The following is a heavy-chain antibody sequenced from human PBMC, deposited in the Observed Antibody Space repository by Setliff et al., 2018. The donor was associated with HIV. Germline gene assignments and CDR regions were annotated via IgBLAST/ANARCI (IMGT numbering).Heavy chain of an antibody. J-gene: IGHJ6*04. D-gene: IGHD5-18*01. CDR1: GDSISSGGYY. V-gene: IGHV4-31*01. CDR2: VYYSGSP. CDR3: ARYPADTASSDA. Sequence: SETLSLTCTVSGDSISSGGYYWSWIRQHPGKGLEWIGYVYYSGSPDYNPSLKSQVTISLDRSKNQFSLKLRSVTAADTAVYYCARYPADTASSDAWGKGTTVTVSS.